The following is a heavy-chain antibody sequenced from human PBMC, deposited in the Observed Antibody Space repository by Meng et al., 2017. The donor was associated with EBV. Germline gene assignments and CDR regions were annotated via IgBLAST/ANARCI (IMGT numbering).Heavy chain of an antibody. D-gene: IGHD6-19*01. Sequence: QLQLRASGPGQVKPSVPRSLTCTVPGDSISSFYYWGWLRQPPGRGLEWIGSVHYTGSTYYNPSLKSRVTVSVDTSKNQFSLRLTSVTAADTAVYYCARPFPSWQSPRLDPFGAWGQGTLVTIAS. J-gene: IGHJ5*02. V-gene: IGHV4-39*01. CDR1: GDSISSFYY. CDR2: VHYTGST. CDR3: ARPFPSWQSPRLDPFGA.